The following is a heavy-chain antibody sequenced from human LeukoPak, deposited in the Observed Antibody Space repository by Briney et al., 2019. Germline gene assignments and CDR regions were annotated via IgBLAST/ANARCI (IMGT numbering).Heavy chain of an antibody. CDR2: IIPILGIA. Sequence: GSSVKVSCKASGGTFSSYAISWVRQAPGQGLEWMGRIIPILGIANYAQKFQGRVTITADKSTGTAYMELSSLRSEDTAVYYCARGARGVVFFDYWGQGTLVTVSS. V-gene: IGHV1-69*04. CDR1: GGTFSSYA. CDR3: ARGARGVVFFDY. D-gene: IGHD3-3*01. J-gene: IGHJ4*02.